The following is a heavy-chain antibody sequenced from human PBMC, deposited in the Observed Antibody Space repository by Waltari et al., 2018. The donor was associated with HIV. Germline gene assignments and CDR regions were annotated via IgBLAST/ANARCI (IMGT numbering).Heavy chain of an antibody. D-gene: IGHD1-20*01. CDR3: ARPPYNWNFQGFEV. Sequence: EVRLVESGGGWVQPGGSLTLTCETSGFPFSFYWLSWVRQAPGKGLEWVANINQAGTERHYVDSVKGRFTISRDNAKNSLYLQMNSLRAEDTAVYYCARPPYNWNFQGFEVWGQGTTVTVSS. CDR2: INQAGTER. J-gene: IGHJ6*02. CDR1: GFPFSFYW. V-gene: IGHV3-7*02.